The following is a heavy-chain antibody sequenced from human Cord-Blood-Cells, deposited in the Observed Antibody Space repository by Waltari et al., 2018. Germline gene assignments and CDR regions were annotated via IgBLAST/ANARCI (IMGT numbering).Heavy chain of an antibody. D-gene: IGHD3-9*01. CDR3: ARSYPDNYDILTGYYFDY. Sequence: QVQLQQWGAGLLKPSETLSLTCAVYGGSFSGYYWSWIRQPPGKGLEWIGEINHRGSTIYNPSLKSRVTIAVDTSKNQFSLKLSSVTAADTAVYYCARSYPDNYDILTGYYFDYWGQGTLVTVSS. CDR1: GGSFSGYY. J-gene: IGHJ4*02. V-gene: IGHV4-34*01. CDR2: INHRGST.